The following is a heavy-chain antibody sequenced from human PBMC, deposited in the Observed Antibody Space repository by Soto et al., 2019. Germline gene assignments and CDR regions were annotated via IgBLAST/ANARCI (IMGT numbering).Heavy chain of an antibody. CDR1: GDSINSYY. CDR2: ISTSGTT. V-gene: IGHV4-4*08. Sequence: SETLSLTCTVSGDSINSYYWNWVRQPPGKGLEWIAYISTSGTTNYRPSLKSRVTMSIDSSKNQFSLKLTSVTAADTAVYYCAGEGTWSGYYYYGMDVWGQGTTVTVSS. J-gene: IGHJ6*02. D-gene: IGHD1-1*01. CDR3: AGEGTWSGYYYYGMDV.